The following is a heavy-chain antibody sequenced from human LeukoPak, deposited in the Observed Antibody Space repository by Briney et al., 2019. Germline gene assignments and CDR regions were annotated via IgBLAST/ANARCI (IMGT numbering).Heavy chain of an antibody. V-gene: IGHV3-53*01. CDR1: GFTVSSNY. CDR2: IYSGGST. CDR3: ARGPDGYNHFDC. Sequence: GGSLRLSCAASGFTVSSNYMSWVRQAPGKGLEWVSVIYSGGSTYYADSVKGRFTISRDNSKNTLYLQMNSLRAEDTAVYYCARGPDGYNHFDCWGQGTLVTVSS. J-gene: IGHJ4*02. D-gene: IGHD5-24*01.